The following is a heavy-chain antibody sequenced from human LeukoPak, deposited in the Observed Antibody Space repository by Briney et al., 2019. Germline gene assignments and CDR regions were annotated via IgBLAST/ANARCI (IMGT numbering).Heavy chain of an antibody. CDR1: GYTFTDCY. J-gene: IGHJ4*02. D-gene: IGHD3-3*01. V-gene: IGHV1-69-2*01. CDR3: ATADFWSGPPLGY. Sequence: GASVKVSCKASGYTFTDCYMHWVQQAPGKRLEWMGRVDPEDGETIYAEKFQGRVTITADTSTDTAYMELSSLRSEDTAVYYCATADFWSGPPLGYWGQGTLVTVSS. CDR2: VDPEDGET.